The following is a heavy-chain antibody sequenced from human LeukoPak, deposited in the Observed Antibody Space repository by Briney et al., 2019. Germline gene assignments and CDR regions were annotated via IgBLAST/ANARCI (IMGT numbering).Heavy chain of an antibody. CDR1: GYSFASQW. D-gene: IGHD1-14*01. J-gene: IGHJ4*02. V-gene: IGHV5-51*01. CDR3: ARQVKNLDF. Sequence: GESLKISCKGSGYSFASQWVAWVRQMPGKGLETMGIIYPGDSDTRYSPSFQGQVTISADKSINTAYLQWSSLKASDTAMYYCARQVKNLDFWGQGTLVTVSS. CDR2: IYPGDSDT.